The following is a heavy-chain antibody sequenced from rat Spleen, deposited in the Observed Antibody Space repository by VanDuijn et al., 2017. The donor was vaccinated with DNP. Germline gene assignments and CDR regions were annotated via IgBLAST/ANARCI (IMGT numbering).Heavy chain of an antibody. CDR3: ASGSYYGYKWFAY. D-gene: IGHD1-6*01. CDR1: GFTFSTYW. J-gene: IGHJ3*01. CDR2: ITTSGGGT. Sequence: EVQLVESGGGLVQPGRSMKLSCAASGFTFSTYWMFWVRQVPGKGLEWVASITTSGGGTYYPDSVKGRFTISRDDAKDTLYLQMNSLRSEDTATYYCASGSYYGYKWFAYWGQGTLVTVSS. V-gene: IGHV5-25*01.